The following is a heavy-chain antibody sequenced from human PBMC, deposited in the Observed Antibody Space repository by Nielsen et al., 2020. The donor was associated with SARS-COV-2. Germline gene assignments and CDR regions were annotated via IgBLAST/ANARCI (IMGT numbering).Heavy chain of an antibody. Sequence: SETLSLTCTVSGGSISSYYWSWIRQPPGKGLEWIGYIYYSGSTNYNPSLKSRVTISVDTSKNQFSLKLSSVTAADTAVYYCASATGAWYFDLWGRGTLVTVSS. D-gene: IGHD1-1*01. V-gene: IGHV4-59*01. J-gene: IGHJ2*01. CDR2: IYYSGST. CDR1: GGSISSYY. CDR3: ASATGAWYFDL.